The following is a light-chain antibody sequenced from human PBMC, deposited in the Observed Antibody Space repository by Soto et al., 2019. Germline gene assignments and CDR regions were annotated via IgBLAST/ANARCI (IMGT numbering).Light chain of an antibody. CDR1: ESVSSRY. CDR2: GAS. Sequence: ESVLTQSPGTLSLSPGERATLSCRASESVSSRYLAWYQQKPGQAPRLLIYGASSRATGIPARFSGSGSGTDFPLTISRLEPEDSAVYYCQQYGSLPLFTFGPGTKVDIK. V-gene: IGKV3-20*01. J-gene: IGKJ3*01. CDR3: QQYGSLPLFT.